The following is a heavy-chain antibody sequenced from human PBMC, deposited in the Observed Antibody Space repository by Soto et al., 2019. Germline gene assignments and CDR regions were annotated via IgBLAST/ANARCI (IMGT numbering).Heavy chain of an antibody. D-gene: IGHD6-13*01. CDR3: AREAPREVHSSSWSASYYFDY. J-gene: IGHJ4*02. V-gene: IGHV4-59*01. Sequence: PSETLSLTCTVSGGSISSYYWSWIRQPPGKGLEWIGYIYYSGSTNYNPSLKGRVTISVDTSKNQFSLKLSSVTAADTAVYYCAREAPREVHSSSWSASYYFDYWGQGTLVTVSS. CDR2: IYYSGST. CDR1: GGSISSYY.